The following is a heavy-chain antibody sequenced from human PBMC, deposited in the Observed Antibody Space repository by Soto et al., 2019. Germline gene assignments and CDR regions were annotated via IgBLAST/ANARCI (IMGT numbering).Heavy chain of an antibody. D-gene: IGHD6-19*01. CDR3: AKVRYGPVAVPYFDY. V-gene: IGHV3-23*01. CDR2: IRGSGGST. Sequence: GGSLRLSCAASGFTFSSYAMSWVRQAPGKGLEWVSAIRGSGGSTYYADSVKGRFTISRDNSKNTLYLQMNSLRAEDTAVYYCAKVRYGPVAVPYFDYWGQGTLVTVSS. CDR1: GFTFSSYA. J-gene: IGHJ4*02.